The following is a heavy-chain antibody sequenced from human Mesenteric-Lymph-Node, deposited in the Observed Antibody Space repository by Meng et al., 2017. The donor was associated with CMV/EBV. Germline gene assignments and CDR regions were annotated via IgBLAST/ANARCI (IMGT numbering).Heavy chain of an antibody. CDR1: GGSIINTNYF. D-gene: IGHD1-26*01. CDR3: ARDIKGVRGSYYFDY. CDR2: INNTGST. V-gene: IGHV4-39*07. Sequence: SETLSLTCTVSGGSIINTNYFWGWIRQPPGKGLEWIGIINNTGSTYYNPSLKSRVTISVDTSKNQFSLKLSSVTAADTAVYYCARDIKGVRGSYYFDYWGQGTLVTVSS. J-gene: IGHJ4*02.